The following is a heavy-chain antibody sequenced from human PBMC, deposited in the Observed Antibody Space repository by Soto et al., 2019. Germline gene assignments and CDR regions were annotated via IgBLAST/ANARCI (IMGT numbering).Heavy chain of an antibody. D-gene: IGHD1-20*01. CDR3: AKDRYDFQHAPYYFDN. Sequence: GGSLRLSCAGSGFTFSSYGMHWVRQAPGKGLEWVAVIRYDGSNKYYADSVKGRFTISRDNSKNTLYLQMSSLRAEDTAVYHCAKDRYDFQHAPYYFDNWGQGTLVTV. CDR1: GFTFSSYG. CDR2: IRYDGSNK. J-gene: IGHJ4*02. V-gene: IGHV3-30*18.